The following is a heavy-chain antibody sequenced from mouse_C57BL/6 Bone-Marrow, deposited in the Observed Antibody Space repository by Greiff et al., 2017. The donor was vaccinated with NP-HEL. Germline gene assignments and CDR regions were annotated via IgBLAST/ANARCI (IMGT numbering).Heavy chain of an antibody. D-gene: IGHD2-2*01. Sequence: EVHLVESGGGLVQPGGSLKLSCAASGFTFSDYYMYWVRQTPEKRLEWVAYISNGGGSTYYPDTVQGRFTISRDNAKNTRYLQMSRLKSEDTAMYYCARRGYDIYAMDYWGQGTSVTVSS. CDR2: ISNGGGST. CDR3: ARRGYDIYAMDY. J-gene: IGHJ4*01. CDR1: GFTFSDYY. V-gene: IGHV5-12*01.